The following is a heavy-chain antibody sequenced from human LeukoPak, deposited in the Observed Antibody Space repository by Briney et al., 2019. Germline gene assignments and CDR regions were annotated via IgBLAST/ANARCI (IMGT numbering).Heavy chain of an antibody. CDR3: ARGGPSVRVVVPAAQLGNNWFDP. Sequence: SVKVSCKASGYTFTSYGISWVRQAPGQGLEWMGGIIPIFGTANYAQKFQGRVTITTDESTSTAYMELSSLRSEDTAVYYCARGGPSVRVVVPAAQLGNNWFDPWGQGTLVTVSS. CDR2: IIPIFGTA. D-gene: IGHD2-2*01. J-gene: IGHJ5*02. V-gene: IGHV1-69*05. CDR1: GYTFTSYG.